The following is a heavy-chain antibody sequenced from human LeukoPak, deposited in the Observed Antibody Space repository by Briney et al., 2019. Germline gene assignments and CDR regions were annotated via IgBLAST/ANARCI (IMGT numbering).Heavy chain of an antibody. CDR3: AVGSRSSTSPGDY. CDR1: GFAFSNTL. CDR2: IKSKTDGGTT. Sequence: GGSLRLSCAASGFAFSNTLMSWVRQAPGKGLEWVGRIKSKTDGGTTDYGAPVKGRFTISRDDSKNTLYLQMNSLRAEDTAVYYCAVGSRSSTSPGDYWGQGTLVTVSS. V-gene: IGHV3-15*01. J-gene: IGHJ4*02. D-gene: IGHD2-2*01.